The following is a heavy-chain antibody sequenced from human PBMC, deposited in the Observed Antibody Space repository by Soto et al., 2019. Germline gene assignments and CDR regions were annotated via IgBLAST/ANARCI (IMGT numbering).Heavy chain of an antibody. J-gene: IGHJ4*02. D-gene: IGHD5-18*01. V-gene: IGHV1-3*01. CDR3: ARGLPIPYSYGPIDY. Sequence: GASVKVSCKASGYTFTSYAMHWVRQAPGQRLEWMGWINAGNGNTKYSQKFQGRVTITRDTSASTAYMELSSLRSEDTAVYYCARGLPIPYSYGPIDYWGQGTLVTVSS. CDR1: GYTFTSYA. CDR2: INAGNGNT.